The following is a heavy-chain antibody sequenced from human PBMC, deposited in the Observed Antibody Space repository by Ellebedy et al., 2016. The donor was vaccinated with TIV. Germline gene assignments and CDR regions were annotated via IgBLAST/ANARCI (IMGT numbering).Heavy chain of an antibody. CDR3: SRHESVAATGFDY. CDR2: IYYSGST. D-gene: IGHD6-13*01. J-gene: IGHJ4*02. Sequence: GSLRLXCTVSGGSISSYYWSWIRQPPGKGLEWIGYIYYSGSTNYNPSLRSRVTISVDTSKNQFSLKLSSVTAADTAIYYCSRHESVAATGFDYWGQGTLVTVSS. V-gene: IGHV4-59*08. CDR1: GGSISSYY.